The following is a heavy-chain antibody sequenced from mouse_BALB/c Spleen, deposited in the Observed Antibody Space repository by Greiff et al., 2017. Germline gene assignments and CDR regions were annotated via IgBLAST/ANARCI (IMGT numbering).Heavy chain of an antibody. CDR1: GYTFTSYW. J-gene: IGHJ3*01. CDR2: INPSNGRT. D-gene: IGHD1-1*01. Sequence: QVQLQQPGAELVKPGASVKLSCKASGYTFTSYWMHCVKQRPGQGLEWIGEINPSNGRTNYNEKFKSKATLTVDKSSSTAYMQLSSLTSEDSAVYYCARSVTTAWFAYWGQGTLVTVS. V-gene: IGHV1S81*02. CDR3: ARSVTTAWFAY.